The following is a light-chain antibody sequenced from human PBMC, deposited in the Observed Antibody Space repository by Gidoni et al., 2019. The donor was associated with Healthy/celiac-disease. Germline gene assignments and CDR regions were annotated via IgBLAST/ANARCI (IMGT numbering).Light chain of an antibody. Sequence: DIQMTQSPSSLSASVGDRVTITCRASQSISSYLNLYQQKPGKAPKLLIYAASSLQSGVPSRFSGSGSGTDFTLTISSPQPEDFATYYCQQSYSTPWTFGQGTKVEIK. J-gene: IGKJ1*01. CDR2: AAS. V-gene: IGKV1-39*01. CDR3: QQSYSTPWT. CDR1: QSISSY.